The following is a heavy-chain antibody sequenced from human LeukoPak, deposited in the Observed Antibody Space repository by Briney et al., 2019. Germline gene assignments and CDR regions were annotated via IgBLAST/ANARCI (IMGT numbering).Heavy chain of an antibody. Sequence: GGSLRLSCAASGFTFSSYAMSWVRQAPGKGLEWVSIIYSGGSIYYADSVKGRFTISRDNSKNTLYLQMNSLRAEDTAVYYCGRVDSSGYYDYWGQGTLVTVSS. CDR3: GRVDSSGYYDY. D-gene: IGHD3-22*01. J-gene: IGHJ4*02. CDR2: IYSGGSI. V-gene: IGHV3-23*03. CDR1: GFTFSSYA.